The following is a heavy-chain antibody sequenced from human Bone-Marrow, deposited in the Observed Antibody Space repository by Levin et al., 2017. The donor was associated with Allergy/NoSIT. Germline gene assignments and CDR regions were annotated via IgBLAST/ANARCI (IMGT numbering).Heavy chain of an antibody. CDR1: GFTFSSYW. CDR2: INSDGSST. V-gene: IGHV3-74*01. CDR3: AGEARSAFDI. D-gene: IGHD6-13*01. Sequence: GESLKISCAASGFTFSSYWMHWVRQVPGKGLVWVSRINSDGSSTAYADSVKGRFTISRDNAKNTLYLQMNSLRADDTAVYYCAGEARSAFDIWGQGTMVTVSS. J-gene: IGHJ3*02.